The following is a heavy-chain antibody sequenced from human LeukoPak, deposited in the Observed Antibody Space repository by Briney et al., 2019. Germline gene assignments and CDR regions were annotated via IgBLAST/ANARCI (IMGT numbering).Heavy chain of an antibody. Sequence: GASVKVSCKASGYTFTSYGISWVRQAPGQGLEWMGWISAYNGNTNYGQKLQGRVTMTTDTSTSTAYMELRSLRSDDTAVYYCARGDYGDYPYYYYGMDVWGQGTTVTVSS. V-gene: IGHV1-18*01. D-gene: IGHD4-17*01. CDR3: ARGDYGDYPYYYYGMDV. CDR2: ISAYNGNT. CDR1: GYTFTSYG. J-gene: IGHJ6*02.